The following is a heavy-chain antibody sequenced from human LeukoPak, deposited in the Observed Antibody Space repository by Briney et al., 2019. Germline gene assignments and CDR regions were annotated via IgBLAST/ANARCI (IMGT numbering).Heavy chain of an antibody. Sequence: ASVKVSCKASGYTFTSYGISWVRQAPGQGLEWMGWISAYNGNTNYAQKLQGRVTMTTDTSTSTAYMELRSLRFDDTAVYYCARGGDGYCSSTSCSYFDYWGQGTLVTVSS. CDR1: GYTFTSYG. D-gene: IGHD2-2*03. CDR2: ISAYNGNT. CDR3: ARGGDGYCSSTSCSYFDY. V-gene: IGHV1-18*01. J-gene: IGHJ4*02.